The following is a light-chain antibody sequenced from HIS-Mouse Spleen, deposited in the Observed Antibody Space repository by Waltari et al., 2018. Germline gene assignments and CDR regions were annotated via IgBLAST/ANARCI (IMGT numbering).Light chain of an antibody. CDR3: CSYAGSYNWV. CDR2: DVS. V-gene: IGLV2-11*01. J-gene: IGLJ3*02. CDR1: SSDVGGDNY. Sequence: QSALTQPRSVSGSPGQSVTIAGTGTSSDVGGDNYVSWYQQHPGKAPKLMIYDVSKRPSGVPDRFSGSKSGNTASLTISGLQAEDEADYYCCSYAGSYNWVFGGGTKLTVL.